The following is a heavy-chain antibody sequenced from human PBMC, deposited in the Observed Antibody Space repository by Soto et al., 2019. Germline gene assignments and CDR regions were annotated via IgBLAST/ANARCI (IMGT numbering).Heavy chain of an antibody. Sequence: GASVKVSCKASGYTFTSYGISWVRQAPGQGLEWMGWISAYNGNTNYAQKLQGRVTMTTDTSTSTAYMELRSLRSDDTAVYYCARDRVIVVVPAAIPAAAFDYYYYGMDVWGQGTTVTVS. V-gene: IGHV1-18*04. CDR3: ARDRVIVVVPAAIPAAAFDYYYYGMDV. J-gene: IGHJ6*02. D-gene: IGHD2-2*01. CDR2: ISAYNGNT. CDR1: GYTFTSYG.